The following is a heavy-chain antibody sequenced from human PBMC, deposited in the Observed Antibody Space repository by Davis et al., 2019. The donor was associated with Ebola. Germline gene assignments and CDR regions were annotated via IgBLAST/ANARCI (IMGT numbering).Heavy chain of an antibody. CDR3: ARDQTVTTAIDP. J-gene: IGHJ5*02. Sequence: MPGGSLRLSCTVSGGSVSSGSYYWSWIRQPPGKGLEWIGYIYYSGSTNYNPSLKSRVTISVDTSKNQFSLKLSSVTAADTAVYYCARDQTVTTAIDPWGQGTLVTVSS. CDR1: GGSVSSGSYY. D-gene: IGHD4-11*01. V-gene: IGHV4-61*01. CDR2: IYYSGST.